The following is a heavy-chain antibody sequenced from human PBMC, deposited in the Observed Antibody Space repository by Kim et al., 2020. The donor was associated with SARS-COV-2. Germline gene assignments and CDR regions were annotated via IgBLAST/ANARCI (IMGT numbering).Heavy chain of an antibody. Sequence: GESLKISCQGSGYSFTSYWISWVRQMPGKGLEWMGRIDPSDSYTNYSPSFQGHVTISADKSISTAYLQWSSLKASDTAMYYCARPDRGVVPIFYGMDVWGQGTTVTVSS. J-gene: IGHJ6*02. D-gene: IGHD3-10*01. CDR1: GYSFTSYW. CDR3: ARPDRGVVPIFYGMDV. CDR2: IDPSDSYT. V-gene: IGHV5-10-1*01.